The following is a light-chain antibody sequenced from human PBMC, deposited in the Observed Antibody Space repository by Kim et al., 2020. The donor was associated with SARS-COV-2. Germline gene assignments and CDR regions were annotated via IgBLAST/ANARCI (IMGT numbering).Light chain of an antibody. CDR3: SSYTSSNTAV. Sequence: QSALTQPASVSGSPGQSITISCTGTSSDVGGYNYVSWYQQHPGKAPKLMIYDVSNRPSGVSNRFSGSKSGKTASLTISGLQSEDEADYYCSSYTSSNTAVFGGGTQLTVL. V-gene: IGLV2-14*03. J-gene: IGLJ7*01. CDR2: DVS. CDR1: SSDVGGYNY.